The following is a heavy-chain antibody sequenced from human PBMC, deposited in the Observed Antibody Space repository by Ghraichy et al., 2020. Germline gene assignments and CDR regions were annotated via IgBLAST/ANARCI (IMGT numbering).Heavy chain of an antibody. Sequence: SETLSLTCTVSGGSISSGSYYWSWIRQPAGKGLEWIGRIYTSGSTNYNPSLKSRVTISVDTSKNQFSLKLSPVTAADTAVYYCARSLRYYDSSGYYSVRYDAYDIWGQGKMVTVSS. D-gene: IGHD3-22*01. J-gene: IGHJ3*02. CDR3: ARSLRYYDSSGYYSVRYDAYDI. CDR1: GGSISSGSYY. CDR2: IYTSGST. V-gene: IGHV4-61*02.